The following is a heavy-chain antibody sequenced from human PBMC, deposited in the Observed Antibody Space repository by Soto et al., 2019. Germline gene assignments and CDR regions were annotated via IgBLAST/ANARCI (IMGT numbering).Heavy chain of an antibody. J-gene: IGHJ6*02. CDR2: ISGSGGIT. Sequence: GGSLRLSCAASGFPFSSYAMTWVRQTPGKGLEWVSGISGSGGITYYADSVKGRFTISRDNAKNSLYLQMNSLRDEDTAVYYCARDRPDSITIFGVAPYYGMDVWGQGTTVTVSS. CDR3: ARDRPDSITIFGVAPYYGMDV. CDR1: GFPFSSYA. D-gene: IGHD3-3*01. V-gene: IGHV3-23*01.